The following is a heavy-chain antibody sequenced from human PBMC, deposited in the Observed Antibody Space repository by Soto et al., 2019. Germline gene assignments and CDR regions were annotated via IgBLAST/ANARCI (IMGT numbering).Heavy chain of an antibody. CDR2: VIPVSNTS. V-gene: IGHV1-69*01. D-gene: IGHD4-17*01. CDR1: GGAFGRYS. J-gene: IGHJ4*02. Sequence: QVQLEQSGPEVKRPGTSVKVSCKASGGAFGRYSVSWVRQAPGQGLEWIGGVIPVSNTSNYSLKFQGRVAISADESTSTVFMELRSLRSEDTALYYCARGDEMTAVTIFEYWGQGTLVTVSS. CDR3: ARGDEMTAVTIFEY.